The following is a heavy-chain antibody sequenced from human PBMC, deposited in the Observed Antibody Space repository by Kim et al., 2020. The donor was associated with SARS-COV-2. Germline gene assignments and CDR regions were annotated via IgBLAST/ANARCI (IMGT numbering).Heavy chain of an antibody. V-gene: IGHV3-74*01. CDR3: ASLLPVAGTPSLPVDY. CDR2: INSDGSST. CDR1: GFTFSSYW. J-gene: IGHJ4*02. D-gene: IGHD6-19*01. Sequence: GGSLRLSCAASGFTFSSYWMHWVRQAPGKGLVWVSRINSDGSSTSYADSVKGRFTISRDNAKSTLYLQMNSLRAEDTAVYYCASLLPVAGTPSLPVDYWGQGTLLTVCS.